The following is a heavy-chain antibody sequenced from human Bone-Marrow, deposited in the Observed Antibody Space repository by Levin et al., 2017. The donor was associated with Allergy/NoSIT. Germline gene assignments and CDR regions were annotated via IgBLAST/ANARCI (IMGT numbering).Heavy chain of an antibody. CDR1: GFTFSDYY. D-gene: IGHD5-12*01. V-gene: IGHV3-11*01. CDR2: ISSSGSTI. CDR3: ASGYDSYYYYDYGMDG. J-gene: IGHJ6*02. Sequence: PGGSLRLSCAASGFTFSDYYMSWIRQAPGKGLEWVSYISSSGSTIYYADSVKGRFTISRDNAKNSLYLQMNSLRAEDTAVYYCASGYDSYYYYDYGMDGWGQGTTVTVSS.